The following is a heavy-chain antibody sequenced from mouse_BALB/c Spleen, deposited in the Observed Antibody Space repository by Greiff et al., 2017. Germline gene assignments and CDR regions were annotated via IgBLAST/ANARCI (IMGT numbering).Heavy chain of an antibody. CDR1: GFNIKDTY. J-gene: IGHJ3*01. CDR3: ARRGDGYYVWFAY. D-gene: IGHD2-3*01. V-gene: IGHV14-3*02. Sequence: VHVKQSGAELVKPGASVKLSCTASGFNIKDTYMHWVKQRPEQGLEWIGRIDPANGNTKYDPKFQGKATITADTSSNTAYLQLSSLTSEDTAVYYCARRGDGYYVWFAYWGQGTLVTVSA. CDR2: IDPANGNT.